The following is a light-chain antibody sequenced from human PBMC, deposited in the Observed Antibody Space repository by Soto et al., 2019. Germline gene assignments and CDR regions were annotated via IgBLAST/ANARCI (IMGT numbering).Light chain of an antibody. J-gene: IGKJ1*01. CDR1: RDISNY. V-gene: IGKV1-27*01. CDR2: AAS. Sequence: DIQMTQSPSSLSASVGDRVTITCRASRDISNYLAWYQQKPGKVPKLLIYAASTLQSGVPSRFSGSGSGTDFTLTISSLQPEDVASYYCQKYNSAPQTFGQGTKVEIK. CDR3: QKYNSAPQT.